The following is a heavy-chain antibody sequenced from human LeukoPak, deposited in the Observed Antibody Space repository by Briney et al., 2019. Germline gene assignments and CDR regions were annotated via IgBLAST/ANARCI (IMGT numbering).Heavy chain of an antibody. CDR3: ARGSRITIFDY. CDR1: GGSISSYY. V-gene: IGHV4-59*01. J-gene: IGHJ4*02. CDR2: IYYSGST. D-gene: IGHD3-3*01. Sequence: SETLSLTCTVSGGSISSYYWSWIRQPPGKGLEWIGYIYYSGSTNYNPSLKSQVTISVDTSKNQFSLKLSSVTAADTAVYYCARGSRITIFDYWGQGTLVTVSS.